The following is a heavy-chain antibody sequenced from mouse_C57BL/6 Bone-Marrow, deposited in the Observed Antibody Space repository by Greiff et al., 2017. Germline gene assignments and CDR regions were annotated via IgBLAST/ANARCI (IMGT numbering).Heavy chain of an antibody. Sequence: EVMLVESGPELVKPGASVKISCKASGYSFTGYYMNWVKQSPEKSLEWIGEINPSTGGTTYNQKFKAKATLTVDKSSSTAYMQLKSLTSEDSAVYCCARSIIYCYGSSYVLDGWGKGTTLTVSS. D-gene: IGHD1-1*01. CDR1: GYSFTGYY. J-gene: IGHJ2*01. CDR2: INPSTGGT. V-gene: IGHV1-42*01. CDR3: ARSIIYCYGSSYVLDG.